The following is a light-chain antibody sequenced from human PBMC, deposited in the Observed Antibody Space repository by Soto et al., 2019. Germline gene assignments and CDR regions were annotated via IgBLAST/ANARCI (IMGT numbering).Light chain of an antibody. CDR1: QSINRL. CDR3: QQYNSYSST. V-gene: IGKV3-11*01. CDR2: DAS. Sequence: ATLSLYPGDIGPLACRASQSINRLLAWYQQKPGQAPRLLIYDASNRATGIPARFSGSGSGTDFTLTISSLQPDDFATYYCQQYNSYSSTFGQGPKVDIK. J-gene: IGKJ1*01.